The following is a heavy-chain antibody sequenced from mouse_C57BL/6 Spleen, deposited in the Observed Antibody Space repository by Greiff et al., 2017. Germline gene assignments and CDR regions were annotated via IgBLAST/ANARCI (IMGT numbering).Heavy chain of an antibody. CDR1: GYTFTSYW. Sequence: VQLQQSGAELVKPGASVKLSCKASGYTFTSYWMHWVKQRPGQGLEWIGMIHPNSGSTNYNEKFKSKATLTVDKSSSTAYMQLSSLTSEDAAVYYCARSRTGFDYWGQGTTLTVSS. D-gene: IGHD4-1*01. CDR2: IHPNSGST. J-gene: IGHJ2*01. CDR3: ARSRTGFDY. V-gene: IGHV1-64*01.